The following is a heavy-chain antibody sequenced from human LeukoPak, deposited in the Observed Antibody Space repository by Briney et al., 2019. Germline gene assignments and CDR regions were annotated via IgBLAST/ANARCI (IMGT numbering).Heavy chain of an antibody. CDR2: VSYGGSNK. J-gene: IGHJ4*02. CDR3: ARDTSFAVGAALDF. V-gene: IGHV3-30*04. CDR1: GFTFSSYA. Sequence: GGSLRLSCAASGFTFSSYAMHWVRQAPGKGLEWVAVVSYGGSNKYYANSVKGRFTISRDKSKNTLHLQMNSLRAEDTAIYYCARDTSFAVGAALDFWGQGTLVTVSS. D-gene: IGHD1-26*01.